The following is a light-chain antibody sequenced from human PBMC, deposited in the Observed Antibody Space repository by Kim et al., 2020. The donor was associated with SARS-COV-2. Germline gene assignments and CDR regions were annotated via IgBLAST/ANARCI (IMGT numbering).Light chain of an antibody. CDR2: GAS. CDR1: QSVSSSY. V-gene: IGKV3-20*01. J-gene: IGKJ3*01. Sequence: EIVLTQSPGTLSLSPGERATLSCRASQSVSSSYIAWYQQKPGQAPRLLIYGASSRATGIPDRFSSSGSGTDFTLTISRLEPEDFAVYYCQQYGSSPFTFGPGTKVDIK. CDR3: QQYGSSPFT.